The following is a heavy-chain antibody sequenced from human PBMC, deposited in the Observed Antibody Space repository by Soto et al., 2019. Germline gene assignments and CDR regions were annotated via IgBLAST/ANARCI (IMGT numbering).Heavy chain of an antibody. V-gene: IGHV3-53*01. J-gene: IGHJ5*01. CDR1: GVSVSINY. Sequence: SPGLACAACGVSVSINYMSVVRKDQGTGLDCVSDIDSDGSTYYADTVKERFTSSSNNSKKPLYLQMNSLRAEDTAVYYCANTGLGQLSTFD. D-gene: IGHD3-10*01. CDR3: ANTGLGQLSTFD. CDR2: IDSDGST.